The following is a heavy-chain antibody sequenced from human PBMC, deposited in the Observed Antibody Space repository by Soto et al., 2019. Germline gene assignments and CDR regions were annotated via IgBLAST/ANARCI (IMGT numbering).Heavy chain of an antibody. CDR3: ARGPNWGDRFDS. D-gene: IGHD7-27*01. Sequence: VQLVQSGAEVKKPGSSVKVSCEASGGTFSGHAISWVRQAPGQGPEWMGGLIPLFGTTQHAQNFQDRLTIPAHKSTSTADMALTSLRFEDTAIYYCARGPNWGDRFDSWGQGTLVTVSS. CDR1: GGTFSGHA. V-gene: IGHV1-69*06. J-gene: IGHJ4*02. CDR2: LIPLFGTT.